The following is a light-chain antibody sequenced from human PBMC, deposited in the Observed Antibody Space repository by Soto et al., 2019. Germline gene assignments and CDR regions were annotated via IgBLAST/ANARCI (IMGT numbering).Light chain of an antibody. CDR3: QQASSFPLT. CDR2: GAS. CDR1: QGISSW. J-gene: IGKJ4*01. Sequence: IQMTQSPSSVSASVGDSVTITCRASQGISSWLAWYQVKPGKAPKLLIYGASNRDSAVPSRFSASDSGTLFTLTINSLQPEDFATYYCQQASSFPLTFGGGTTVEI. V-gene: IGKV1-12*01.